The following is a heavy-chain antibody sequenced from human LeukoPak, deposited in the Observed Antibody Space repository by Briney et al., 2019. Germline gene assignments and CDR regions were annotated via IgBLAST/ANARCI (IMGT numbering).Heavy chain of an antibody. V-gene: IGHV1-2*02. J-gene: IGHJ4*02. Sequence: ASVKVSCKASGYTFTGYYMHWVRQAPGQGLEWMGWINPNSGGTNYAQKFQGRVTMTRDTSISTAYMELSRLRSDDTAVYYCARDGRDSSGYSDFDYWGQGTLVTVSS. CDR2: INPNSGGT. CDR3: ARDGRDSSGYSDFDY. CDR1: GYTFTGYY. D-gene: IGHD3-22*01.